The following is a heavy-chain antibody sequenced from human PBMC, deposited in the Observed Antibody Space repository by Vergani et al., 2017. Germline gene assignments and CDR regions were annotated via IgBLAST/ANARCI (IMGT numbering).Heavy chain of an antibody. CDR3: TRGWEPRGY. CDR2: IRSKANSYAT. D-gene: IGHD1-26*01. CDR1: GFTVSSNY. Sequence: EVQLVESGGGLIQPGGSLRLSCAASGFTVSSNYMSWVRQASGKGLEWVGRIRSKANSYATAYAASVKGRFTISRDDSKNTAYLQMNSLKTEDTAVYYGTRGWEPRGYWGQGTLVTVSS. V-gene: IGHV3-73*01. J-gene: IGHJ4*02.